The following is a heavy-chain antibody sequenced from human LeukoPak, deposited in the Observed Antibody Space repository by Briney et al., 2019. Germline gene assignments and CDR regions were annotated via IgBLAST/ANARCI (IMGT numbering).Heavy chain of an antibody. CDR3: ATGAGFCTRGTCVGFAEH. J-gene: IGHJ4*02. D-gene: IGHD2-8*02. Sequence: GSLRLSCAASGFTFSSYAMSWVRQAPGMGLEWIGNINYSGDTTYNPSLKTRVTMSVDTSKNQFSLRLNSVTAADTALYYCATGAGFCTRGTCVGFAEHWGQGTLVTVSS. CDR1: GFTFSSYA. V-gene: IGHV4-59*12. CDR2: INYSGDT.